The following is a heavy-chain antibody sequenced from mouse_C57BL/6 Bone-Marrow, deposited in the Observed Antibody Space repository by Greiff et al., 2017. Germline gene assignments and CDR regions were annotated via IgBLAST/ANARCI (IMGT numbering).Heavy chain of an antibody. J-gene: IGHJ2*01. V-gene: IGHV14-4*01. CDR1: GFNIKDDY. CDR2: IDPEIGDT. Sequence: EVKLMESGAELVRPGASVKLSCTASGFNIKDDYIHWVKQRPEQGLEWIGWIDPEIGDTEYASKFQGKATITSDTSSNTAYLQLSNLTSEDTAVYYCSSFDGNYFDFWGQGTPLTVAS. CDR3: SSFDGNYFDF. D-gene: IGHD2-3*01.